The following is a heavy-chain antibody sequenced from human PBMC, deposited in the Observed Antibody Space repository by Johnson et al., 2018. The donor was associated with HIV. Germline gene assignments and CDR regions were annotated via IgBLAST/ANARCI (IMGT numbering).Heavy chain of an antibody. Sequence: EEQLVESGGGLVQPGGSLRLSCAASGFTVSSNYMSWVRQAPGKGLEWVANIKQDGNEKYYVDSVKGRFTISRDNAKNSLFLQMNSLRAEDTAVYYCARGWRGITMIDAFDIWGQGTMVSVSS. CDR1: GFTVSSNY. D-gene: IGHD3-22*01. CDR3: ARGWRGITMIDAFDI. V-gene: IGHV3-7*01. J-gene: IGHJ3*02. CDR2: IKQDGNEK.